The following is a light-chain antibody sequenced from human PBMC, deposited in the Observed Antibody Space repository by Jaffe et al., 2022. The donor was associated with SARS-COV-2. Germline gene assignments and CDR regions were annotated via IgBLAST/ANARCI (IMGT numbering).Light chain of an antibody. V-gene: IGKV1-8*01. CDR3: QQYYSHPLT. J-gene: IGKJ4*01. CDR2: AAS. CDR1: QGISSY. Sequence: AIRMTQSPSSFSASTGDRVNITCRASQGISSYLAWYQQKPGKAPKLLIDAASTLQSGVPSRFSGSGSGTDFTLTISCLQSEDFATYSCQQYYSHPLTFGGGTKVEIK.